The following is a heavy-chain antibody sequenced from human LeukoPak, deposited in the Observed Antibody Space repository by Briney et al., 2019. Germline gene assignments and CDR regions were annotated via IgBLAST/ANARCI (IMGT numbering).Heavy chain of an antibody. J-gene: IGHJ2*01. Sequence: GGSLRLFCGAWGFTFTSYAMSGMRTAPGRGLEWVSAIRVGGEIIYYGNSVTGRFTTSTENSKNTLYRQMNSLRAEDTAIYYCAKPRAMTAGVGRYFDLWGRGTLVTASS. CDR1: GFTFTSYA. V-gene: IGHV3-23*01. CDR2: IRVGGEII. D-gene: IGHD3-10*01. CDR3: AKPRAMTAGVGRYFDL.